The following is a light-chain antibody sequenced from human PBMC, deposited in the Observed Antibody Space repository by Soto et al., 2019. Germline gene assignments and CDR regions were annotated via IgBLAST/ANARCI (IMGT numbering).Light chain of an antibody. CDR2: QDY. CDR1: KLGNKN. CDR3: QAGDTGTVI. V-gene: IGLV3-1*01. Sequence: SYELTQAPSVSVSPGQTASITCSGNKLGNKNVCWYQQKTGQSPVLLIYQDYLRHSGVPERFSGSNSGNTATLTISGTQAMDDADYYCQAGDTGTVIFGGGTKLTVL. J-gene: IGLJ2*01.